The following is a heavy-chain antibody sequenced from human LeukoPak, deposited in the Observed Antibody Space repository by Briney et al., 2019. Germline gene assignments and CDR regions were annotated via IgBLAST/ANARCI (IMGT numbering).Heavy chain of an antibody. D-gene: IGHD6-13*01. Sequence: PGGSLRLSCAASGFTFSSYSMNWVRQAPGKGLEWVSYISSSSTIYYADSVKGRFTISRDNAKNSLYLQMNSLRAEDTAVYYCARDIEAAGLFLDYWGQGTLVTVSS. CDR1: GFTFSSYS. J-gene: IGHJ4*02. CDR3: ARDIEAAGLFLDY. V-gene: IGHV3-48*01. CDR2: ISSSSTI.